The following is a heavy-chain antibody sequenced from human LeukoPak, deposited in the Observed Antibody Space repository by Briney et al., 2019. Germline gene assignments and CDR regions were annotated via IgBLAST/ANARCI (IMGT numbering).Heavy chain of an antibody. D-gene: IGHD6-13*01. Sequence: GGSLRLSCAASGFSFSSSTMHWVRQAPGKGLEWVSSIISYSSYIYYADSVKGRFTISRDNAKNTLHLQMSSLSAEDTAVYYCARGLAAAGDRGNWFDPWGQGTLVTVSS. CDR2: IISYSSYI. CDR3: ARGLAAAGDRGNWFDP. V-gene: IGHV3-21*01. CDR1: GFSFSSST. J-gene: IGHJ5*02.